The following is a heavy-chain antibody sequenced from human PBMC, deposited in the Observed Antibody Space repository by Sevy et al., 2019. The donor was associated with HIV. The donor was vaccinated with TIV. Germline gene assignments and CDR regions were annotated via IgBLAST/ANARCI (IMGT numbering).Heavy chain of an antibody. CDR3: VRDKGQGWFDP. CDR1: GFTFSNNW. CDR2: IKKDGSEK. J-gene: IGHJ5*02. V-gene: IGHV3-7*01. Sequence: GGSLSLSFAAPGFTFSNNWMSWVAQAPGKGRGWVAKIKKDGSEKNYVDSVKGRFTISRDNAKNSLSLQMNSLRAGDTAMYYCVRDKGQGWFDPWGQGTLVTVSS.